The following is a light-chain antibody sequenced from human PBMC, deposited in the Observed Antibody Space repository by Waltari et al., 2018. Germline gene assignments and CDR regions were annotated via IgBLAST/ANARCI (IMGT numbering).Light chain of an antibody. CDR3: QQYNNWPLT. CDR2: GVS. CDR1: QSVSSN. Sequence: EIVMTQSPATLSVFPGERATLSCRASQSVSSNLAWYQQKPGQAPRLLIYGVSIRATGVPARFSGSGSGTEFTLSISSLQSEDFAVYSCQQYNNWPLTFGGGTKVEIK. V-gene: IGKV3-15*01. J-gene: IGKJ4*01.